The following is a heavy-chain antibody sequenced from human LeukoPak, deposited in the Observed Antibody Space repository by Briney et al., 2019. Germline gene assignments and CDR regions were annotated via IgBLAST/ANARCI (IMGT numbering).Heavy chain of an antibody. D-gene: IGHD3-9*01. CDR2: ISGGST. V-gene: IGHV3-38-3*01. J-gene: IGHJ5*02. CDR3: ARGDVLRNFDWFGSLDP. CDR1: GFTVSSNE. Sequence: PGGSLRLSCAASGFTVSSNEMSWVRQAPGKGLEWVSSISGGSTYYADSRKGRFTISRDNSKNTLHLQMNSLRAEDTAVYYCARGDVLRNFDWFGSLDPWGQGTLVTVSS.